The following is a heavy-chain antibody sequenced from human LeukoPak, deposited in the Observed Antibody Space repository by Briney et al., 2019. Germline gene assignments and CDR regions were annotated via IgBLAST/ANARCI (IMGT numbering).Heavy chain of an antibody. J-gene: IGHJ4*02. CDR2: IYHSGST. Sequence: SETVSLTCAVSGYSISSGYYWGWIRQPPGKGLEWIGSIYHSGSTYYNPSLKSRVTISVDTSKNQFSLKLSSVTAADTAVYYCARQGRAVALDYWGQGTLVTVSS. CDR1: GYSISSGYY. CDR3: ARQGRAVALDY. D-gene: IGHD6-19*01. V-gene: IGHV4-38-2*01.